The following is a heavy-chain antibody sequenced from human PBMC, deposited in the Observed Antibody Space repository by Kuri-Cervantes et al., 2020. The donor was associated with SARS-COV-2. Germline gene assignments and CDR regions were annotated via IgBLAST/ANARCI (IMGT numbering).Heavy chain of an antibody. D-gene: IGHD2/OR15-2a*01. CDR1: GFLFSASA. J-gene: IGHJ4*02. V-gene: IGHV3-43D*03. Sequence: GESLKISCEVSGFLFSASAIHWVRQAPGKGLEWVSSITWDGYNTFYADSVKGRFTMSRDSSRNSLYLQMSSLRVEDTAVYFCAKVFGVGSNIKYFDNWGQGTVVTVSS. CDR3: AKVFGVGSNIKYFDN. CDR2: ITWDGYNT.